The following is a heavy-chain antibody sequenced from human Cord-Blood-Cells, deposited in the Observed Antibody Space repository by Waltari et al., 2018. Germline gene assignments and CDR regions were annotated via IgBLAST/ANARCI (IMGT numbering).Heavy chain of an antibody. J-gene: IGHJ4*02. V-gene: IGHV4-34*01. Sequence: QVQLQQWGAGLLKPSEPLSLTCAVSGGSFSGCYWSWIRQPPGKGLEWIGEINHSGSTNYNPSLKSRVTISVDTSKNQFSLKLSSVTAADTAVYYCARGLTGDRDYWGQGTLVTVSS. D-gene: IGHD7-27*01. CDR2: INHSGST. CDR3: ARGLTGDRDY. CDR1: GGSFSGCY.